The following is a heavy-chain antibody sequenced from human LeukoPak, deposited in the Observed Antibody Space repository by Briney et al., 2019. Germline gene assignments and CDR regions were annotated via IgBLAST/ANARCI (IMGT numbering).Heavy chain of an antibody. Sequence: SETLSLTCAVYGGSFSGYYWSWIRQPPGKGLEGIGEINHSGSTNYNPSLKSRVTISVDTSKNQFSLKLSSVTAADTAVYYCARGVMGPAAIQYFQHWGQGTLVTVSS. V-gene: IGHV4-34*01. CDR2: INHSGST. CDR3: ARGVMGPAAIQYFQH. D-gene: IGHD2-2*01. CDR1: GGSFSGYY. J-gene: IGHJ1*01.